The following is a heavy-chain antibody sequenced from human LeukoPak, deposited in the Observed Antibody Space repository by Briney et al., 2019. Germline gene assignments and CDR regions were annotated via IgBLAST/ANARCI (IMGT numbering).Heavy chain of an antibody. CDR2: IYSGGST. D-gene: IGHD6-19*01. CDR3: ARDMRLAYYYGMDV. J-gene: IGHJ6*02. V-gene: IGHV3-53*01. Sequence: PGGSLRLSCAASGFTVSSNYMSWVRQAPGKGLEWVSVIYSGGSTYYADSVKGRFTISRDNSKNTLYLQMNSLRAEDTAVYYCARDMRLAYYYGMDVRGQGATVTVSS. CDR1: GFTVSSNY.